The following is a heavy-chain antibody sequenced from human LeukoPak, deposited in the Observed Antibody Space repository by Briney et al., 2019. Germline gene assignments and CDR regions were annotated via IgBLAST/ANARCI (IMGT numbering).Heavy chain of an antibody. CDR3: ARALVFDDRSAYYFDY. J-gene: IGHJ4*02. Sequence: GGSLRLSCAASGFTFSSYAMSWVRQAPGRGLEWVSAISGGGGSTYYADSVKGRFTISRDNAKNTLYLQMDSLRAEDTAVYYCARALVFDDRSAYYFDYWGQGTLVTVSS. V-gene: IGHV3-23*01. CDR2: ISGGGGST. D-gene: IGHD3-22*01. CDR1: GFTFSSYA.